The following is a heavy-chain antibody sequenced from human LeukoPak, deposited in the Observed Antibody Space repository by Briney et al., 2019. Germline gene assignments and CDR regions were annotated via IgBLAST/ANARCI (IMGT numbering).Heavy chain of an antibody. V-gene: IGHV1-2*02. J-gene: IGHJ6*02. Sequence: ASVNVSCKASAYTLTGYYMHWVRQAPGQGLEWMGWINPHSSGTNYAQKFQGRVTMTRDTSISTAYMELSRLRSDDTAVYYCARGSGWYYGMDVWGQGTTVTVSS. CDR1: AYTLTGYY. CDR3: ARGSGWYYGMDV. CDR2: INPHSSGT. D-gene: IGHD6-19*01.